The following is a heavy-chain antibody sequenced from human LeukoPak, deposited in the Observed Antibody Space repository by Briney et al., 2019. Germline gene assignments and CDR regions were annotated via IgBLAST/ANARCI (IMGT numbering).Heavy chain of an antibody. Sequence: GSLRLSCAASGFTFSSYAMSWVRQAPGKGLEWVSAISGSGGSTYYADSVKGRFTISRDNSKNTLYLQMNSLRAEDTAVYYCAKGGYCSSTSCLSNWFDPWGQGTLVTVSS. V-gene: IGHV3-23*01. CDR3: AKGGYCSSTSCLSNWFDP. J-gene: IGHJ5*02. D-gene: IGHD2-2*01. CDR1: GFTFSSYA. CDR2: ISGSGGST.